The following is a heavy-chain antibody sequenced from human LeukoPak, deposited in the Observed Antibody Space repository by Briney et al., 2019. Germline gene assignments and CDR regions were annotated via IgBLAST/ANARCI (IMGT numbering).Heavy chain of an antibody. V-gene: IGHV4-30-4*01. CDR2: IYYSGST. Sequence: SETLSLTCTVPGGSLTSAEYHWSWIRQPPGKGLEWIGYIYYSGSTYYTPSLNSRITISLDTSKNQLSLKVTAVTAADTAVYYCARTTARVFDSWGQGTLVTVSS. CDR1: GGSLTSAEYH. CDR3: ARTTARVFDS. J-gene: IGHJ4*02. D-gene: IGHD4-17*01.